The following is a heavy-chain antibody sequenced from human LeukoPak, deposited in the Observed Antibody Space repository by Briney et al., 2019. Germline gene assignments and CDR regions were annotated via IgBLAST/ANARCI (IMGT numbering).Heavy chain of an antibody. D-gene: IGHD3-22*01. V-gene: IGHV4-30-2*01. CDR2: IYHSGST. Sequence: SETLSLTCAVSGGSISSGGYSWSWIRQPPGKGLEWIGYIYHSGSTYYNPSLKSRVTISVDRSKNQFSLKLSSVTAADTAVYYCARGGAYYYDSSGYMLDYWGQGTLVTVSS. J-gene: IGHJ4*02. CDR3: ARGGAYYYDSSGYMLDY. CDR1: GGSISSGGYS.